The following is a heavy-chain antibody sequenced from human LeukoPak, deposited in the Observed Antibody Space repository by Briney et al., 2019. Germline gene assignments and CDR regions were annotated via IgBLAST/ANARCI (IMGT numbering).Heavy chain of an antibody. CDR3: ARMEDPAGEDY. V-gene: IGHV1-8*01. CDR1: GYTFTSYD. Sequence: ASVKVSCKASGYTFTSYDINWVRQATGQGLEWMGWMNPNSGNTGYAQKLQGRVTMTTDTSTSTAYMELRSLRSDDTAVYYCARMEDPAGEDYWGQGTLVTVSS. J-gene: IGHJ4*02. D-gene: IGHD6-13*01. CDR2: MNPNSGNT.